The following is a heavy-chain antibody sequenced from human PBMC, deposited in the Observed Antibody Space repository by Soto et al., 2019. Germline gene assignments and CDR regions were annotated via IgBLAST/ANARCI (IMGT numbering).Heavy chain of an antibody. CDR3: ARVPGNIAVAADAFDI. V-gene: IGHV6-1*01. J-gene: IGHJ3*02. CDR2: TYYRSKWYN. D-gene: IGHD6-19*01. CDR1: GDSVSSNSAA. Sequence: KQSPTLSLTCAISGDSVSSNSAAWNWIRQSPSRGLEWLGRTYYRSKWYNDYAVSVKSRITINPDTSKNQFSLQLNSVTPEDTAVYYCARVPGNIAVAADAFDIWGQGTMVTVSS.